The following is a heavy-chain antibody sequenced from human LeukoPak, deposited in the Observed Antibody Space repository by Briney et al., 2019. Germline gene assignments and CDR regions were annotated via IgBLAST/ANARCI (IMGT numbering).Heavy chain of an antibody. D-gene: IGHD2-21*02. Sequence: SETLSLTCAVYGGSFSGYYWSWIRQPPGKGLEWIGEINHSGSTNYNPSLKSRVTISVDTSKNQFSLKLSSVTAADTAVYYCASGPLWGCDSSFDYWGQGTLVTVSS. CDR3: ASGPLWGCDSSFDY. J-gene: IGHJ4*02. CDR2: INHSGST. CDR1: GGSFSGYY. V-gene: IGHV4-34*01.